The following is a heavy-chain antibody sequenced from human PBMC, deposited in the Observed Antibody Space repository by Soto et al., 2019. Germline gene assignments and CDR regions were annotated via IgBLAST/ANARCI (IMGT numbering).Heavy chain of an antibody. CDR3: AKESGLRVGSRFDY. J-gene: IGHJ4*02. CDR2: ISGSGGST. CDR1: GFTFSSYA. V-gene: IGHV3-23*01. D-gene: IGHD5-12*01. Sequence: EVQLLESGGGLVQPGGSLRLSCAASGFTFSSYAMSWVRQAPGKGLEWVSAISGSGGSTYYAASVKGRFTISRDNSKNTLYLQRTSLSAEDTAVYSGAKESGLRVGSRFDYWGQGTLVTVSS.